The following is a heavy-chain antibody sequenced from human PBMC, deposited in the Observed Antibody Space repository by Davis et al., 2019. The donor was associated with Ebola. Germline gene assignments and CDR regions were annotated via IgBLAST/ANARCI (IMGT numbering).Heavy chain of an antibody. CDR1: GYTFSDYS. D-gene: IGHD1-1*01. CDR3: ARDPGTTGDY. J-gene: IGHJ4*02. V-gene: IGHV1-46*01. Sequence: AASVKVSCKASGYTFSDYSVHWVRQAPGQGLEWMGAIYPSGTTTNYAQNFQGRPTMTRDTSTSTVYMEMIGLRSEDTAVYYCARDPGTTGDYWGQGTLVTVSS. CDR2: IYPSGTTT.